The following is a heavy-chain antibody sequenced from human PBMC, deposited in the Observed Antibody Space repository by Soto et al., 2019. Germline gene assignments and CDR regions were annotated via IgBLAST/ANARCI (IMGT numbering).Heavy chain of an antibody. Sequence: SETLSLTCTVSGGSISSSSYYWGWIRQPPGKGLEWIGSIYYSGSTYYNPSPKSRVTISVDTSKNQFSLKLSSVTATDTAVYYCARQHYGDFDYWGQGTLVTVSS. V-gene: IGHV4-39*01. CDR1: GGSISSSSYY. CDR2: IYYSGST. J-gene: IGHJ4*02. D-gene: IGHD4-17*01. CDR3: ARQHYGDFDY.